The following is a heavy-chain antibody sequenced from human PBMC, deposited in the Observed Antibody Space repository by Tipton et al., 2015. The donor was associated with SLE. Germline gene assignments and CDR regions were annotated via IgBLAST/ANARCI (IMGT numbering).Heavy chain of an antibody. CDR2: IYYSGST. CDR1: GGSISSSSYY. V-gene: IGHV4-39*07. D-gene: IGHD1-26*01. Sequence: TLSLTCTVSGGSISSSSYYWGWIRQPPGKGLEWIGSIYYSGSTYYNPSLKSRVTISVDTSKNQFSMKLSSVTAADTAVYYCAGGVGSRDFDYWGQGTLVTVSS. CDR3: AGGVGSRDFDY. J-gene: IGHJ4*02.